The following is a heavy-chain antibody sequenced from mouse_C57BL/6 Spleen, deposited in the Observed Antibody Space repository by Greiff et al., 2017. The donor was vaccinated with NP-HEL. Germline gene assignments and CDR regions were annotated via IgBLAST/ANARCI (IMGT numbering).Heavy chain of an antibody. J-gene: IGHJ4*01. Sequence: EVKLQESGEGLVKPGGSLKLSCAASGFTFSSYAMSWVRQTPEKRLEWVAYISSGGDYIYYADTVKGRFTISRDNARNTLYLQMSSLKSEDTAMYYCTRDEDSRGAMDYWGQGTSVTVSS. V-gene: IGHV5-9-1*02. CDR1: GFTFSSYA. D-gene: IGHD2-12*01. CDR3: TRDEDSRGAMDY. CDR2: ISSGGDYI.